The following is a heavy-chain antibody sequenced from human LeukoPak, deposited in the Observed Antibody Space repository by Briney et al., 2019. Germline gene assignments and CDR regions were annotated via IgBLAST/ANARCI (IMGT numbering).Heavy chain of an antibody. Sequence: SETLSLTCTVSGGSISSHYWSWIRHPPGKGLEWIGYIYYSGSTNYNPSLKSRVTISVDTSKNQFSLKLSSVTAADTAVYYCAREGIAEYYFDYWGQGTLVTVSS. CDR1: GGSISSHY. J-gene: IGHJ4*02. CDR2: IYYSGST. D-gene: IGHD6-13*01. V-gene: IGHV4-59*11. CDR3: AREGIAEYYFDY.